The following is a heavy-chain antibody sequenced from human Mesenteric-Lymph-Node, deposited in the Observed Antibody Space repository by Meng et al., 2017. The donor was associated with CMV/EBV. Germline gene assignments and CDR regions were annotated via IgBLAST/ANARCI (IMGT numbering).Heavy chain of an antibody. J-gene: IGHJ4*02. D-gene: IGHD3-3*01. CDR1: GGSISSSSYY. Sequence: GSLRLSCTVSGGSISSSSYYWGWIRQPPGKGLEWIGSIYYSVSTYYNPSLKTRVTISVDTSKNQFSLKLSSVTAADTAVYYCASWYYDFWSDTTLLPSPTDYWGQGTLVTVSS. CDR2: IYYSVST. CDR3: ASWYYDFWSDTTLLPSPTDY. V-gene: IGHV4-39*07.